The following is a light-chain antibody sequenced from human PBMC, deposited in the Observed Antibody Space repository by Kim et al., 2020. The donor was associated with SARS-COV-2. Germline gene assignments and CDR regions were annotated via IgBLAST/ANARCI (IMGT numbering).Light chain of an antibody. CDR2: DAF. J-gene: IGKJ2*03. Sequence: ETEMTQSPATLSVSPGERATLSCRASQSVSYKLAWYQQKPGQAPRLLIYDAFNRVTGTPARFSGSGSGTEFTLTISSLQSEDFAVYYCQQYNNWPPYSFCQGTKLEI. CDR3: QQYNNWPPYS. V-gene: IGKV3-15*01. CDR1: QSVSYK.